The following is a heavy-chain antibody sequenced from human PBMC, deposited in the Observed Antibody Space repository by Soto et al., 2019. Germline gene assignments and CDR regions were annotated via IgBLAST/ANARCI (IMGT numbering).Heavy chain of an antibody. Sequence: GGSLRLSCTASGFTFGDYAMSWFRQAPGKGLEWVSFIRSKAYGGTIDYAASVKGRFTISRDDSKSIAYLQMSSLKTEDTAVYYCARRRRAEAAAFYFDYWGQGALVTVSS. CDR2: IRSKAYGGTI. V-gene: IGHV3-49*03. CDR3: ARRRRAEAAAFYFDY. D-gene: IGHD6-13*01. CDR1: GFTFGDYA. J-gene: IGHJ4*02.